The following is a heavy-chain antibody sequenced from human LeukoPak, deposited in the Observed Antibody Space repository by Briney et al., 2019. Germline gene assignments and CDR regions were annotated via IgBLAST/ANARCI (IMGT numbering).Heavy chain of an antibody. CDR2: ISGSGGST. CDR3: ARDLGDIVVVPAAQIDY. CDR1: GFTFSSYA. V-gene: IGHV3-23*01. Sequence: GGSLRLSCAASGFTFSSYAMSWVRQAPGKGLEWVSAISGSGGSTYYADSVKGRFTISRDNSKNTLYLQMNSLRAEDTAVYYCARDLGDIVVVPAAQIDYWGQGTLVTVSS. D-gene: IGHD2-2*01. J-gene: IGHJ4*02.